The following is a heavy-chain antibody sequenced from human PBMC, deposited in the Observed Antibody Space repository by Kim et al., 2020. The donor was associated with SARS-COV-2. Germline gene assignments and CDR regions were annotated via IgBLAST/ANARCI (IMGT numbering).Heavy chain of an antibody. CDR1: GFTVSSNY. Sequence: GGSLRLSCAAFGFTVSSNYMSWVRQAPGKGPEWVSVIYSGGSTYYANSVKGRFTISRDNSKNTLYLQMNSLRAEDTAVYYCASLYSSGWLHYYGMDVWGQGTTVTVSS. D-gene: IGHD6-19*01. CDR3: ASLYSSGWLHYYGMDV. J-gene: IGHJ6*02. V-gene: IGHV3-53*01. CDR2: IYSGGST.